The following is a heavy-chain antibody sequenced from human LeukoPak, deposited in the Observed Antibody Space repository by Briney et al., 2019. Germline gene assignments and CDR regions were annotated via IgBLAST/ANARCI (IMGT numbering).Heavy chain of an antibody. CDR2: VYNSGST. CDR1: AGSISGYY. J-gene: IGHJ4*02. Sequence: SETLSLTCTVSAGSISGYYWSWIRRPPGKGLEWVGYVYNSGSTNYNPSLKSRVTISEDMSMNQFSLKLSSVTAADTAVYYCARLSGSFDLWGQGTLITVSS. CDR3: ARLSGSFDL. V-gene: IGHV4-59*08. D-gene: IGHD3-10*01.